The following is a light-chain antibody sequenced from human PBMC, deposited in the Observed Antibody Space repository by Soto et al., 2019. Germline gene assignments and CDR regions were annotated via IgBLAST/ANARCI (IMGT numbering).Light chain of an antibody. CDR3: QHYNSYSEA. Sequence: DIQMTQSPSTLSGSVGDRVTITCRASQTISSWLAWYQQKPGKAPKLLIYKASTLKSGVPSRFSGSGSGTVFRLTISRLQSDDFGNYYCQHYNSYSEAFGQGTKVELK. J-gene: IGKJ1*01. CDR2: KAS. V-gene: IGKV1-5*03. CDR1: QTISSW.